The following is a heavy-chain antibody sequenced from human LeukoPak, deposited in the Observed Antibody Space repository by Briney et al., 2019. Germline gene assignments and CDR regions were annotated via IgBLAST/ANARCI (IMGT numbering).Heavy chain of an antibody. D-gene: IGHD5-24*01. V-gene: IGHV4-59*12. CDR3: ARGSRWTRKYYFDF. CDR2: IYYSGST. J-gene: IGHJ4*02. Sequence: SETLSLTCTVSGGSISSYYWSWIRQPPGKGLEWIGYIYYSGSTNYNPSLKTRVTISVDTSKNQFSLKLSSVTAADTAIYYCARGSRWTRKYYFDFWGQGTLVTVSS. CDR1: GGSISSYY.